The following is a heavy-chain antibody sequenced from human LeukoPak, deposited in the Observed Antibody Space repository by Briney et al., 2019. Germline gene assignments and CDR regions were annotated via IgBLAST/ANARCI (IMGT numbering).Heavy chain of an antibody. J-gene: IGHJ4*02. Sequence: GASVKVSCKASGYTFIGYYLHWVRQAPGQGLEWMGWINPNSGDTNYAQNFQGRVTMTRDTSISTAYMELRSLRSDDTAVYYCARDVRGIVGMDYFDYWGQGTLVTVSS. CDR2: INPNSGDT. D-gene: IGHD3-22*01. CDR3: ARDVRGIVGMDYFDY. V-gene: IGHV1-2*02. CDR1: GYTFIGYY.